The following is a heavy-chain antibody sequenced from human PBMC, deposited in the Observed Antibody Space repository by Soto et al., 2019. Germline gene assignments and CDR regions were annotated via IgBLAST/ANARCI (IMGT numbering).Heavy chain of an antibody. CDR1: GYTFTGYY. D-gene: IGHD3-22*01. Sequence: ASVKVSCKASGYTFTGYYMHWVRQAPGQGLEWMGWINPNSGGTDYAQKFQGWVTMTRDTSISTAYMELSSLRSEDTAVYYCAAPEYDSSGYDPFAFWGQCPSVTVS. CDR2: INPNSGGT. J-gene: IGHJ3*01. CDR3: AAPEYDSSGYDPFAF. V-gene: IGHV1-2*04.